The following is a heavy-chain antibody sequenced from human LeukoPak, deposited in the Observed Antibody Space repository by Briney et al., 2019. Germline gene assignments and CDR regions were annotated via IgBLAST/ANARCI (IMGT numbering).Heavy chain of an antibody. CDR3: ARGETSSYDY. Sequence: GGSLRLSCSASGFTLRKHAMSWVRQAPGKGLEWVSAISGSGGSTYYADSVKGRFTISRDNSKNTVYLQMNSLRAEDTAVYYCARGETSSYDYWGQGTLGTVSA. V-gene: IGHV3-23*01. CDR2: ISGSGGST. CDR1: GFTLRKHA. J-gene: IGHJ4*02. D-gene: IGHD2-2*01.